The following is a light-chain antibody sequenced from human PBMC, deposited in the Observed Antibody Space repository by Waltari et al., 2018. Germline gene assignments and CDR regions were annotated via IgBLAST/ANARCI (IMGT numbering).Light chain of an antibody. CDR3: HQYSSTPWT. CDR1: QTVSSSH. V-gene: IGKV3-20*01. Sequence: EIVLTQSPGTLSLSPGERVAVSCRASQTVSSSHLAWSQQKPGQAPRLLIYGASTRASGIPDRFSGGGFGTDFTLTIDRLEPEDFAVYYCHQYSSTPWTFGQGTRVEIK. CDR2: GAS. J-gene: IGKJ1*01.